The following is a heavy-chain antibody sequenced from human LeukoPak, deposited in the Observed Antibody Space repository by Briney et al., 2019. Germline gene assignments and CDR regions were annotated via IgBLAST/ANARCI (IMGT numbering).Heavy chain of an antibody. J-gene: IGHJ4*02. Sequence: NPSETLSLTCTVSGGSISSYYWSWIRQPPGKGLEWIGYIYYSGSTNYNPSLKSRVTISVDTSKNQFSLKLSSVTAADTAVYYCARGAGSSSWIDYWGQGTLVTVSS. CDR3: ARGAGSSSWIDY. CDR2: IYYSGST. D-gene: IGHD6-13*01. V-gene: IGHV4-59*01. CDR1: GGSISSYY.